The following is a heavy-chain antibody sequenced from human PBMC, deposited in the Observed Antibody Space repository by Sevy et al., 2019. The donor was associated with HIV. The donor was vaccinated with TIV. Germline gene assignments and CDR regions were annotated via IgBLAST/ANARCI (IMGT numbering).Heavy chain of an antibody. Sequence: GGSLRLSCAASGFTFSNAWMSWVRQAPGKGLEWVGRIKSKTDGGTTDYAAPVKGRFTNSRDDSKNTLYLQMNSLKTEDTAVYYCTTSIAAAGYHDYWGQGTLVTVSS. CDR1: GFTFSNAW. CDR2: IKSKTDGGTT. CDR3: TTSIAAAGYHDY. D-gene: IGHD6-13*01. J-gene: IGHJ4*02. V-gene: IGHV3-15*01.